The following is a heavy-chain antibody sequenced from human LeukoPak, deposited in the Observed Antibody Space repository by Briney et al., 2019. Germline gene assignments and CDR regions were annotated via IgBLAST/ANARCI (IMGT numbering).Heavy chain of an antibody. Sequence: GAFLRLSGAASGFTFGCYAMQWVRQAPGKGLEWVAVISYDGSNKNYADSVKGRFTISRDNSKNSLYLQLNSLRAEDTAVYYCARGFLDTMIAVVIYAFDIWGQGTMVTVSS. CDR3: ARGFLDTMIAVVIYAFDI. D-gene: IGHD3-22*01. J-gene: IGHJ3*02. CDR2: ISYDGSNK. CDR1: GFTFGCYA. V-gene: IGHV3-30*04.